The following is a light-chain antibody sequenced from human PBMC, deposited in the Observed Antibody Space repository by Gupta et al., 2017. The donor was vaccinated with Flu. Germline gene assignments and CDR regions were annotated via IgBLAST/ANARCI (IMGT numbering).Light chain of an antibody. CDR3: QQSDSTLSIT. V-gene: IGKV1-39*01. J-gene: IGKJ5*01. CDR1: QSISSY. CDR2: AAS. Sequence: SSLSASVGDRVTITCRASQSISSYLNWYQQKPGKAPKLLIYAASSLQSGVPSRFSGSGSGTDFTLTISSRQPEDFATYYCQQSDSTLSITFGQGTRLEIK.